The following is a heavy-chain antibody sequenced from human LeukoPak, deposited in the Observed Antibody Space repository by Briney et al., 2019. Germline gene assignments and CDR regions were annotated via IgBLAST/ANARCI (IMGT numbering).Heavy chain of an antibody. Sequence: GASVKVSCKASGGTFSSYTISWVRQAPGQGLEWMGIINPSRGSTSQAQTFQGRVTMTRDMSTSTVSMELSSLRSEDTAVYYCATCSGGSCYYYYYYMDVWGKGTTVTVSS. V-gene: IGHV1-46*01. J-gene: IGHJ6*03. CDR1: GGTFSSYT. CDR3: ATCSGGSCYYYYYYMDV. D-gene: IGHD2-15*01. CDR2: INPSRGST.